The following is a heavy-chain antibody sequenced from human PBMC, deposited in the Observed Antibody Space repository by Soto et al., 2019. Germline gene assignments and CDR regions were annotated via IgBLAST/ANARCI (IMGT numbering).Heavy chain of an antibody. J-gene: IGHJ4*02. CDR2: IYYGEST. V-gene: IGHV4-30-4*01. D-gene: IGHD2-21*02. Sequence: QVLVQESGPGLVKPSQTLTLSCTVSGGSVDSGNHYWNWIRQPPGKGLEWIGYIYYGESTYYNPSLKSRATISVDTSQSRFSMRLTSVTAADTAGYYCARDRGSAMTARIFDHWGQGTLVTVSS. CDR3: ARDRGSAMTARIFDH. CDR1: GGSVDSGNHY.